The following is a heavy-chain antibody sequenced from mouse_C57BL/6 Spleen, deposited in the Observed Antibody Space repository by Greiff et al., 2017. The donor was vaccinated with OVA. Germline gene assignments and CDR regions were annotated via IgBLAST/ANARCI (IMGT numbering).Heavy chain of an antibody. D-gene: IGHD2-1*01. V-gene: IGHV8-8*01. J-gene: IGHJ4*01. CDR3: ARIDYGNYGFPYYAMDY. CDR2: IWWDDAK. CDR1: GFSLSTFGMG. Sequence: QVTLKESGPGILQPSQTLSLTCSFSGFSLSTFGMGVGWIRQPSGKGLEWLAHIWWDDAKYYNPALKSRLTISKDTSKNQVFLKIANVDTADTATYYCARIDYGNYGFPYYAMDYWGQGTSVTVSS.